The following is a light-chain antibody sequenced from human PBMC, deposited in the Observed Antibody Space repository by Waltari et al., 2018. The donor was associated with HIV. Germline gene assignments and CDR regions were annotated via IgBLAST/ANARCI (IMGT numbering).Light chain of an antibody. CDR2: EVN. Sequence: QSALTQPPSASGSPGQSVTISCTGTSRDVGGYNYVSWYQQYPGKAPKLVIYEVNNRPSGVPDRFSGSKSGNTASLTVSGLQGDDEADYYCSSYAGSKNLVLGGGTKLTVL. J-gene: IGLJ3*02. V-gene: IGLV2-8*01. CDR1: SRDVGGYNY. CDR3: SSYAGSKNLV.